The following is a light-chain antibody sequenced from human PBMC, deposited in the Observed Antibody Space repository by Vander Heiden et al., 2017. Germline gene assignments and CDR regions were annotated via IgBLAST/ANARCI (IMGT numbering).Light chain of an antibody. CDR1: SSNIGNNY. CDR3: GTWDSSLSAYV. Sequence: QSVLTQPPSVSAAPGQTGTISCSGSSSNIGNNYVSWYQQLPGTAPKLLIYENNKRPSGIPDRFSGSKSGTSATLGITGLQTGDEADYYCGTWDSSLSAYVFGTGTKVTVL. J-gene: IGLJ1*01. V-gene: IGLV1-51*02. CDR2: ENN.